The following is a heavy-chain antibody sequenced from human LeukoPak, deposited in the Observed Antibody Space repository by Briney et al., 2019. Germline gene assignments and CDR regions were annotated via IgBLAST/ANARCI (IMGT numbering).Heavy chain of an antibody. V-gene: IGHV1-69*01. CDR2: IIPIFGTA. J-gene: IGHJ6*02. CDR1: GGTFSSYA. D-gene: IGHD3-22*01. CDR3: ARSEYDSSGYFPTTICRPFCGMDV. Sequence: GASVKVSCKASGGTFSSYAISWARQAPGQGLEWMGGIIPIFGTANYAQKFQGRVTITADESTSTAYMELSSLRSEDTAVYYCARSEYDSSGYFPTTICRPFCGMDVWGQGTTVTVSS.